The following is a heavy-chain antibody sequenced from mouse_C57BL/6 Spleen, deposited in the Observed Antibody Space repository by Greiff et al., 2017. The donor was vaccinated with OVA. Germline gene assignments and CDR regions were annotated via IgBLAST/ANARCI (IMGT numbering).Heavy chain of an antibody. D-gene: IGHD2-4*01. Sequence: VQLLESGAELVRPGASVTLSCKASGYTFTDYEMHWVKQTPVHGLEWIGAIDPETGGTAYNQKFKGKAILTADKSSSTAYMELRSLTSEDSAVYYCTRSLYDYDAYWGQGTLVTVSA. CDR3: TRSLYDYDAY. J-gene: IGHJ3*01. CDR1: GYTFTDYE. CDR2: IDPETGGT. V-gene: IGHV1-15*01.